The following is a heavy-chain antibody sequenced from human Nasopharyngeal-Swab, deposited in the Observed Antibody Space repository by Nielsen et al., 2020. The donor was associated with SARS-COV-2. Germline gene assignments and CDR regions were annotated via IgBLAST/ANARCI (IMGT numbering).Heavy chain of an antibody. J-gene: IGHJ6*02. CDR1: GFIFSSYE. Sequence: ESLKISCSASGFIFSSYEMNWVRQPPGKGLEWIGSIYYSGSTYYNPSLKSRVTISVDTSKNQFSLKLSSVTAADTAVYYCARDWDGYYYYGMDVWGQGTTVTVSS. D-gene: IGHD1-26*01. V-gene: IGHV4-39*07. CDR3: ARDWDGYYYYGMDV. CDR2: IYYSGST.